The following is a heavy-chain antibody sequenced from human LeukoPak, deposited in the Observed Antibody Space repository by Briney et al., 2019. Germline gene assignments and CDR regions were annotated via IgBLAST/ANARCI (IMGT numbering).Heavy chain of an antibody. CDR1: SGSISSYY. J-gene: IGHJ4*02. V-gene: IGHV4-4*07. CDR3: ARGDGRQQLVLVY. D-gene: IGHD6-13*01. Sequence: SETLSLTCTVSSGSISSYYWSWIRQPAGKGLEWIGRILTSGSTNYNPSLQSRVTMSVDTSKNQFSLKLSSVTAADTAVYYCARGDGRQQLVLVYWGQGTLVTVSS. CDR2: ILTSGST.